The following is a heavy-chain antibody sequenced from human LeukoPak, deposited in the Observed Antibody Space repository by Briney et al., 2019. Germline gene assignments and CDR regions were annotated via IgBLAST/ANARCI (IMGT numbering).Heavy chain of an antibody. Sequence: GASVKVSCTASGYTFANYYIHWVRQAPGQGLEWMGIINPKTDSPTYTQKFQGRVTITADESTSTAYMELSSLRSEDTAVYYCARSKTSTRDAAMTYRDYYYYMDVWGKGTTVTISS. V-gene: IGHV1-46*01. D-gene: IGHD5-18*01. CDR1: GYTFANYY. CDR2: INPKTDSP. J-gene: IGHJ6*03. CDR3: ARSKTSTRDAAMTYRDYYYYMDV.